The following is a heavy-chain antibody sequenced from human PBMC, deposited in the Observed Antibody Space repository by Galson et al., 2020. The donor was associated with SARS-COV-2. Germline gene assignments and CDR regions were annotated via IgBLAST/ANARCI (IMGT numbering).Heavy chain of an antibody. CDR3: ARDPTYGDPEFYYYYGMDV. CDR1: GFNFSSYS. Sequence: GESLKIFCATAGFNFSSYSMNWVRQAPGKGLEWVSTISSSRSYIYYTASVKSRLTISRDNAKTSLYLQMNSLRAEDTAVYYCARDPTYGDPEFYYYYGMDVWGQGTTVTVSS. J-gene: IGHJ6*02. CDR2: ISSSRSYI. D-gene: IGHD4-17*01. V-gene: IGHV3-21*01.